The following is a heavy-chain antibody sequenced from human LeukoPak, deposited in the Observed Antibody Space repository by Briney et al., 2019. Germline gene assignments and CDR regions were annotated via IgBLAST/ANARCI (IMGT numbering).Heavy chain of an antibody. D-gene: IGHD5-18*01. CDR3: ARGGYSYGLWYFDY. J-gene: IGHJ4*02. Sequence: SGTLSLTCTVSGGSISSYYWSWIRQPPGKGLEWIGYIYYSGSTNYNPSLKSRVTMSVDMSKNQFSLKLSSVTAADTAVYYCARGGYSYGLWYFDYWGQGTLVTVSS. CDR1: GGSISSYY. CDR2: IYYSGST. V-gene: IGHV4-59*08.